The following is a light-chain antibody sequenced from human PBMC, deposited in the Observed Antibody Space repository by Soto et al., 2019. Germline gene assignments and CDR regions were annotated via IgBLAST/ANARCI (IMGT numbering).Light chain of an antibody. CDR1: SSDVGGYDY. V-gene: IGLV2-11*01. CDR3: SASASADTYV. CDR2: DVS. J-gene: IGLJ1*01. Sequence: QSVLTQPRSVSGSPGQSVTISCTGTSSDVGGYDYVSWYQQSPGKAPKFIIYDVSQRPSGVPDRFSGSKSGNTASLTISGLQAEDGADYYCSASASADTYVFGTGTKVTVL.